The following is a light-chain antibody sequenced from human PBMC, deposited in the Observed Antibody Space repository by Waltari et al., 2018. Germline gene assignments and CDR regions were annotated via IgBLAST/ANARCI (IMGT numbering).Light chain of an antibody. V-gene: IGLV2-23*02. CDR1: GSDVGSFNL. CDR2: EVN. Sequence: QSALTQPASVSGSPGQSITISCSGTGSDVGSFNLVPWYQQHPGKAPKLIIYEVNMRHSGVSDRFSGSKSGVTASLTISGLQAEDEAVYFCCSFATNSIVIFGGGTKLTVL. J-gene: IGLJ2*01. CDR3: CSFATNSIVI.